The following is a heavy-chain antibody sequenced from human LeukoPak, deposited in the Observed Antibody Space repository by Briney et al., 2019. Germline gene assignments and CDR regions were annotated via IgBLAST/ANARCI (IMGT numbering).Heavy chain of an antibody. J-gene: IGHJ4*02. Sequence: PSQTLSLTCTVSGGSISSATYYWSWIRQPAGKGLEWIGRIYTGGSTNYNPSLKSRVTISVDTSKNQFSLKLSSVTAADTAVYYCARAVYYYDSATLLDYWGQGTLVTVSS. CDR3: ARAVYYYDSATLLDY. D-gene: IGHD3-22*01. CDR2: IYTGGST. CDR1: GGSISSATYY. V-gene: IGHV4-61*02.